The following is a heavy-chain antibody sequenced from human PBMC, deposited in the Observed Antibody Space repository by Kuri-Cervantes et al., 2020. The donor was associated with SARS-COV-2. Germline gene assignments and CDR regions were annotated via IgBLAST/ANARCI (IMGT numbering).Heavy chain of an antibody. CDR3: AREAYSYGFIYYYYMDV. Sequence: ASVKVSCKASGYTFTSYDINWVRQATGQGLEWMGWINPNSGGTNYAQKFQGRVTMTRDTSISTAYMELSRLRSDDTAVYYCAREAYSYGFIYYYYMDVWGKGTTVTVSS. CDR1: GYTFTSYD. J-gene: IGHJ6*03. D-gene: IGHD5-18*01. CDR2: INPNSGGT. V-gene: IGHV1-2*02.